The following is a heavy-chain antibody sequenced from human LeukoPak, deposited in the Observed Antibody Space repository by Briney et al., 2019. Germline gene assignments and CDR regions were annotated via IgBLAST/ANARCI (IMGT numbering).Heavy chain of an antibody. V-gene: IGHV4-34*01. CDR3: ARGGKGQYSSSSGSFDY. Sequence: PSETLSLTCAVYGVSFSGYYWSWIRQPPGKGLEWIGEINHSGSTNYNPSLKSRVTISVDTSKNQFSLKLSSVTAADTAVYYCARGGKGQYSSSSGSFDYWGQGTLVTVSS. J-gene: IGHJ4*02. CDR1: GVSFSGYY. D-gene: IGHD6-6*01. CDR2: INHSGST.